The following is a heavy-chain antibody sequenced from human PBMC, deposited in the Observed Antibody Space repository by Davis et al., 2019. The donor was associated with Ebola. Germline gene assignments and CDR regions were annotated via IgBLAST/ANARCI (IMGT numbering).Heavy chain of an antibody. V-gene: IGHV3-30*03. D-gene: IGHD5-18*01. J-gene: IGHJ4*02. Sequence: GGSLRLSCAASGFTFSRYSMNWVRQAPGKGLEWVAVISYDGSNKYYADSVKGRFTISRDNSKNTLYLQMNSLRAEDTAVYYCARDTAISYWGQGTLVTVSS. CDR1: GFTFSRYS. CDR2: ISYDGSNK. CDR3: ARDTAISY.